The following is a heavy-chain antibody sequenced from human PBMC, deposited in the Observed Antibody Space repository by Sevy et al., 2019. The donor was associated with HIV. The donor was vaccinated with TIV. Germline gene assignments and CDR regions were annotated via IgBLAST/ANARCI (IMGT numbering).Heavy chain of an antibody. D-gene: IGHD3-22*01. CDR3: ARLYHDGSGVQAFDI. Sequence: ASVKVTCKASGGTFSSYGISWVRQAPGQGLEWMGGFIPIFGTTNYAQKCQGRVTITADKSTSTAYMELSSLRSEDTAIYYCARLYHDGSGVQAFDIWGQGTMVTVSS. J-gene: IGHJ3*02. V-gene: IGHV1-69*06. CDR1: GGTFSSYG. CDR2: FIPIFGTT.